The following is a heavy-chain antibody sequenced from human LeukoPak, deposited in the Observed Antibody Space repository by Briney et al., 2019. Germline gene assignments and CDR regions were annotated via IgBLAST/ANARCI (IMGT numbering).Heavy chain of an antibody. D-gene: IGHD4-17*01. Sequence: GGSLRLSCAASGFTFSSYEMNWVRQAPGKGLEWVSYISSSGSTIYYADSVKGRFTISRDNAKNSLYLQMNSLRAEDTAVYYRARYGDRAYYFDYWGQGTLVTVSS. CDR3: ARYGDRAYYFDY. V-gene: IGHV3-48*03. J-gene: IGHJ4*02. CDR1: GFTFSSYE. CDR2: ISSSGSTI.